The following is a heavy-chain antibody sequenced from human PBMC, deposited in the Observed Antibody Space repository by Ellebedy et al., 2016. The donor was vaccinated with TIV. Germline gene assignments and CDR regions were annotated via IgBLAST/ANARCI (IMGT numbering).Heavy chain of an antibody. J-gene: IGHJ4*02. Sequence: SETLSLTCAVYGGSFSDYYWSWVRQPPGKGLEWIGDVSQRGRTSYHPSLKRRVTISVDTSKNQFSLRLTSVTAADTAVYYCAEGRSGWYYFDYWGQGTLVTVSS. CDR2: VSQRGRT. D-gene: IGHD6-19*01. V-gene: IGHV4-34*01. CDR3: AEGRSGWYYFDY. CDR1: GGSFSDYY.